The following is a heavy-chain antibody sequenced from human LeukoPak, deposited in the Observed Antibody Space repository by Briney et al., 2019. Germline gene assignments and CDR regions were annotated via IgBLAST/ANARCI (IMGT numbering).Heavy chain of an antibody. CDR1: GGTFSSYA. V-gene: IGHV1-69*04. CDR2: IIPILGIA. J-gene: IGHJ5*02. D-gene: IGHD3-16*01. Sequence: SVKVSCKASGGTFSSYAISWVRQAPGQGLEWMGRIIPILGIANYAQKFQGRVTITADKSTSTAYMELSSLRSEDTAVYYCARGDGGFWFDPWGQGTLVTVSS. CDR3: ARGDGGFWFDP.